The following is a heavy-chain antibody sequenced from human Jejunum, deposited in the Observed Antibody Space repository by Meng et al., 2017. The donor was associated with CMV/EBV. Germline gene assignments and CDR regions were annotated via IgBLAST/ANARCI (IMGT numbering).Heavy chain of an antibody. V-gene: IGHV4-34*01. CDR3: SRGADAYKSGRS. J-gene: IGHJ5*02. Sequence: GQLKQGGAGLLKPSETLSLTCGVYGGSFSNYYWSWIRQSPGKGLEWIGEIHPSGSTYYNPSLNSRVTMSVDTSKNQFSLNLRSVTAADTAVYYRSRGADAYKSGRSWGQGTLVTVSS. CDR1: GGSFSNYY. CDR2: IHPSGST. D-gene: IGHD5-24*01.